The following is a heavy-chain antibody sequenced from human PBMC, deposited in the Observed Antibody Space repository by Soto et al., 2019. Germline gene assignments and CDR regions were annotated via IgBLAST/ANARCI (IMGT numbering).Heavy chain of an antibody. CDR3: ARDSYYYDSSGYYTFDN. CDR2: ISYDGSNN. V-gene: IGHV3-30*03. Sequence: GGSLRLSCADSGFTFSSYGMHWVRQAPGKGLEWVAHISYDGSNNNYVDSVKGRFTISRDNSKNTLYLQMNSLRAEDTAVYYCARDSYYYDSSGYYTFDNWGQGTLVTVSS. CDR1: GFTFSSYG. J-gene: IGHJ4*02. D-gene: IGHD3-22*01.